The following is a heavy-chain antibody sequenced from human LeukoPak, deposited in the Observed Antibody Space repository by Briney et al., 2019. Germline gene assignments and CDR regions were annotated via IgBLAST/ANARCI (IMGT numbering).Heavy chain of an antibody. Sequence: SETLSLTCTVSGGSISSYYWSWIRQPPGKGLEWIGYIYYSGSTNYNPSLKSRVTISVDRSKNQFSLKLSSVTAADTAVYYCARAPPWDNYYMDVWGKGTTVTVSS. CDR2: IYYSGST. J-gene: IGHJ6*03. D-gene: IGHD1-26*01. CDR3: ARAPPWDNYYMDV. V-gene: IGHV4-59*01. CDR1: GGSISSYY.